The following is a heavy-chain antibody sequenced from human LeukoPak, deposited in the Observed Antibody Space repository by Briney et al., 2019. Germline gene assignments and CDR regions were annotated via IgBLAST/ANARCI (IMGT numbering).Heavy chain of an antibody. CDR2: ISSNGGST. Sequence: GGSLRLSCSASGFTFSSYAMHWVRQAPGKGLEYVSAISSNGGSTYYANSVKGRFTISRDNSKNTLYLQMGSLRAEDMAVYYCARGIYSYGPEHSMDVWGQGTTVTVSS. D-gene: IGHD5-18*01. V-gene: IGHV3-64*01. CDR3: ARGIYSYGPEHSMDV. CDR1: GFTFSSYA. J-gene: IGHJ6*02.